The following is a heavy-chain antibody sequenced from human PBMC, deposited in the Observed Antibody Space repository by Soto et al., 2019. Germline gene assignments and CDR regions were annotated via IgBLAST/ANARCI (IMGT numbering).Heavy chain of an antibody. CDR1: GYTFTSYA. CDR2: INAGNGNT. CDR3: AVGGDYDFWSGYLVYFQH. Sequence: ASVKVSCKASGYTFTSYAMHLVRQAPGQRLEWMGWINAGNGNTKYSQKFQGRVTITRDTSASTAYMELSSLRSEDTAVYYCAVGGDYDFWSGYLVYFQHWGQGTLVTVSS. D-gene: IGHD3-3*01. V-gene: IGHV1-3*01. J-gene: IGHJ1*01.